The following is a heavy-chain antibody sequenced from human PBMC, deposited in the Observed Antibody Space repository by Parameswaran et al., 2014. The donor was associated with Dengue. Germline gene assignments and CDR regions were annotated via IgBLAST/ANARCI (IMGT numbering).Heavy chain of an antibody. CDR3: AKERNYYGSGNYYTLDY. D-gene: IGHD3-10*01. Sequence: VRQAPGKGLERVAVISYDGSNQYYADSVKGRFTISRDNSKNTLYLQMNSLRPDDTAVYYCAKERNYYGSGNYYTLDYWGQGTLVTVSS. J-gene: IGHJ4*02. CDR2: ISYDGSNQ. V-gene: IGHV3-30*18.